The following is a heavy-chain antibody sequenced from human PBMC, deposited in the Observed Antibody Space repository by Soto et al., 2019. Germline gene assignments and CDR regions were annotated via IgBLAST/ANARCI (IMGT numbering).Heavy chain of an antibody. V-gene: IGHV1-8*01. CDR3: ATTYVWVATLGFGP. CDR2: MNPNSGNT. Sequence: GASVEVSCKASGYTFTSYYINWVLQATGQGLEWMGWMNPNSGNTGYAQKFQGRVTMTRNTSISTAYMELSSLRSEDTAVYYCATTYVWVATLGFGPWRQGTLVTVSS. D-gene: IGHD3-16*01. CDR1: GYTFTSYY. J-gene: IGHJ5*02.